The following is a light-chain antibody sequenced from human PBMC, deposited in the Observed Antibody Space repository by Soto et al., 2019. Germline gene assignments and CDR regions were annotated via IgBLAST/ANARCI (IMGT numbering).Light chain of an antibody. CDR2: DAS. V-gene: IGKV1-5*01. CDR1: QSISSW. CDR3: QQYNSYPYT. Sequence: DIKMTQSPSTLSASVGDRVTITCRASQSISSWLAWYQQKPGKAPKLLIYDASSLESGVPSRFSGSGSGTEFTLTISSLKPDDFATYYCQQYNSYPYTFGQGTKLEIK. J-gene: IGKJ2*01.